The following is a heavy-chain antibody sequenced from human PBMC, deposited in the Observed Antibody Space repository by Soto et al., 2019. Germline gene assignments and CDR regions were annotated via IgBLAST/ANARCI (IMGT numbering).Heavy chain of an antibody. D-gene: IGHD6-19*01. CDR3: ARGSVAGATPEFDY. CDR1: GYTFTNYY. J-gene: IGHJ4*02. CDR2: ISPNSGGT. V-gene: IGHV1-2*02. Sequence: QVQLVQSGAEVKKPGASVKVSCKASGYTFTNYYIHWVRQAPGQGLEWMGWISPNSGGTNYVQKSQGGVDMTMDTSISTTYMALSRLRSDDTAVYYCARGSVAGATPEFDYWGQGTLVTVSS.